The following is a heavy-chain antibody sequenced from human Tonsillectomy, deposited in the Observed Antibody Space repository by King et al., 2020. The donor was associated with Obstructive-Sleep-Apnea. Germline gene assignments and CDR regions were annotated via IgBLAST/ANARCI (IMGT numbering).Heavy chain of an antibody. CDR3: ASGLVFEGRYYYYGMDV. V-gene: IGHV3-30*14. J-gene: IGHJ6*02. CDR1: GFTFSSYV. D-gene: IGHD3-10*01. Sequence: VQLVESGGGVVQPGRSLRLSCAASGFTFSSYVMHWVRQAPGKGLEWVAVISYDGSNKYYADSVKGRFTISRDNSKNTLYVQMNSLRADDMAVYYCASGLVFEGRYYYYGMDVWGQGTTVTVSS. CDR2: ISYDGSNK.